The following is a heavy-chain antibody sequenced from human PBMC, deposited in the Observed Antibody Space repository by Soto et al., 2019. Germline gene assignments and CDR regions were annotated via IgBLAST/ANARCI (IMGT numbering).Heavy chain of an antibody. D-gene: IGHD1-26*01. Sequence: SDTLSLTCTVFDGSISPYYWSWLRQPPGKGLEWIGYIYDSGSTIYNPSLKSRVTISVDRPNNQVSLKLRSVTAADTAIYYCAGDIRTGSYRFEYWGQGTLVTGSP. CDR2: IYDSGST. CDR3: AGDIRTGSYRFEY. V-gene: IGHV4-59*08. CDR1: DGSISPYY. J-gene: IGHJ4*02.